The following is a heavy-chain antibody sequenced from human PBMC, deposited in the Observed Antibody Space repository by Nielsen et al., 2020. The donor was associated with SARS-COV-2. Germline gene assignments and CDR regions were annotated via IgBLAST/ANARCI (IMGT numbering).Heavy chain of an antibody. V-gene: IGHV1-24*01. J-gene: IGHJ4*02. CDR1: GYTFTSYY. Sequence: ASVKVSCKASGYTFTSYYMHWVRQAPGQGLEWMGGFDPEDGETIYAQKFQGRVTMTEDTSIDTAYLDLNGLTSDDTAIYFCATDSPIGVVIYALAHWGQGTPVTVSS. CDR3: ATDSPIGVVIYALAH. CDR2: FDPEDGET. D-gene: IGHD3-3*01.